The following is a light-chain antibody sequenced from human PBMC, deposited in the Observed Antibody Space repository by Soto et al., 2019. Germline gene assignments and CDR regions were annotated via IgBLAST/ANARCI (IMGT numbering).Light chain of an antibody. CDR1: QDISSS. CDR2: QAS. Sequence: DIQMTQSPSTLSVSVGDRVTVSCRASQDISSSLAWYQQKPGQAPKLLIYQASTLETGVPSRFSGSGSGTEFTLTISSLQSDDLATYYFQQYKRYSPYTFGQGTKLEI. J-gene: IGKJ2*01. V-gene: IGKV1-5*03. CDR3: QQYKRYSPYT.